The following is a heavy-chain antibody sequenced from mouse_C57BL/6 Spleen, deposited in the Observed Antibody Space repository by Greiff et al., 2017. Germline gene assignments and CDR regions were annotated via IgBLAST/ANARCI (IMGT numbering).Heavy chain of an antibody. D-gene: IGHD1-1*01. CDR1: GYTFTSYW. CDR3: ARWVSSYVFDY. V-gene: IGHV1-64*01. CDR2: IHPNSGST. Sequence: VQLQQPGAELVKPGASVKLSCKASGYTFTSYWMHWVKQRPGQGLEWIGMIHPNSGSTNYNEKFKSKATLTVDESSSTAYLQLSSLTSEDAAVYYCARWVSSYVFDYWGQGTTLTVSS. J-gene: IGHJ2*01.